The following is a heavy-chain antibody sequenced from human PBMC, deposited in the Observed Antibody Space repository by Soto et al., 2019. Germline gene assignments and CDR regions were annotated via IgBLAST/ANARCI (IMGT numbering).Heavy chain of an antibody. CDR3: ATRKVAAGVWWDRSFDV. CDR1: GFTIGSTY. V-gene: IGHV3-53*01. CDR2: LYSGGSK. D-gene: IGHD6-13*01. J-gene: IGHJ3*01. Sequence: EVQLAESGGGLIQAGGSMRLSCVASGFTIGSTYMTWVRQVPGKGLEWVSLLYSGGSKYYADSVKGRFTIARDSSKNTLFPDMSSLRDVDTAVYYCATRKVAAGVWWDRSFDVWGQGTSVTVSS.